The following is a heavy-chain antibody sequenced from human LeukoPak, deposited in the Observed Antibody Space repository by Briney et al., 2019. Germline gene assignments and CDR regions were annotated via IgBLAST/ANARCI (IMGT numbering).Heavy chain of an antibody. V-gene: IGHV4-34*01. D-gene: IGHD4-17*01. Sequence: SETLSLTCAVYGGSFSGYYWSWIRQPPGKGLEWIGEINHSGSNNYNPSLKSRVTISVDPSKNQLSPKLSSVTAADTAVYYCGRAERYGDPNTLDYWGQGTVVTVSS. CDR2: INHSGSN. J-gene: IGHJ4*02. CDR3: GRAERYGDPNTLDY. CDR1: GGSFSGYY.